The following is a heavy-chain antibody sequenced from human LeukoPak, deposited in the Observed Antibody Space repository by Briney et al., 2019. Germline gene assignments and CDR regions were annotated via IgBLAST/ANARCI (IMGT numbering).Heavy chain of an antibody. CDR3: ASLRYFDWLLVH. CDR2: ISSNGSTI. CDR1: GFTFSNYY. D-gene: IGHD3-9*01. V-gene: IGHV3-11*01. J-gene: IGHJ4*02. Sequence: GGSLRLSCAASGFTFSNYYMSWIRQAPGKGLEWVAYISSNGSTIYYADTVKGRFTISRDNAKNSPYLQMNSLRAEDTAVYYCASLRYFDWLLVHWGQGTLVTVSS.